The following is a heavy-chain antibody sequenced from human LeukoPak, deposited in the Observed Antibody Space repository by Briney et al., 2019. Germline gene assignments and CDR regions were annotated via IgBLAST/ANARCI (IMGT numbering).Heavy chain of an antibody. Sequence: GGSLRLSCAASGFTVSSSYMRGVRQAPGKGLEWVSVIYSGGSTYYTDSVKGRFTISRDNSKNTLYLQMNSLRAEDTAVYYCARGPDRFDYWGQGTLVTVSS. J-gene: IGHJ4*02. CDR3: ARGPDRFDY. CDR1: GFTVSSSY. CDR2: IYSGGST. V-gene: IGHV3-66*01. D-gene: IGHD3-16*02.